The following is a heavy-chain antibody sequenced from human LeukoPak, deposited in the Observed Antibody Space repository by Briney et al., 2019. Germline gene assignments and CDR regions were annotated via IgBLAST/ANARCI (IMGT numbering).Heavy chain of an antibody. CDR2: IYSGGST. CDR1: GFSVSNNY. D-gene: IGHD6-13*01. J-gene: IGHJ4*02. CDR3: ARMNRSSWYGVDY. V-gene: IGHV3-53*01. Sequence: PGGSLRLSCAASGFSVSNNYMSWVRQAPGKRLEWVSVIYSGGSTYYADSVKGRFTISRDNSKNTLYLQMNSLRAEDTAVYYCARMNRSSWYGVDYWGQGTLVTVSS.